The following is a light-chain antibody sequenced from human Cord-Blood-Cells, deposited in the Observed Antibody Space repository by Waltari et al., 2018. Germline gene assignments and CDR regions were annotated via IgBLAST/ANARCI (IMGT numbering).Light chain of an antibody. V-gene: IGKV1-39*01. CDR2: AAS. CDR3: QQSYSTPLIT. Sequence: DIQMTQSPSSLSASVGDRVTITCRASQSISSYLNWYQQKPGKAPKLLIYAASSLQSGVPSRFSGSGSGTDFTLTISSLQPEDFATYYCQQSYSTPLITFGHGTRLEIK. J-gene: IGKJ5*01. CDR1: QSISSY.